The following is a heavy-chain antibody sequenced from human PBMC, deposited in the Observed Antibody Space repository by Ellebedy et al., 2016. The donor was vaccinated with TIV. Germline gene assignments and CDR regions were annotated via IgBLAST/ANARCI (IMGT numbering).Heavy chain of an antibody. J-gene: IGHJ5*02. D-gene: IGHD5-12*01. CDR3: ARGWATARALDL. CDR1: GYTFTGHF. V-gene: IGHV1-2*02. Sequence: AASVKVSCKASGYTFTGHFMHWVRQAPGRGLEWMGRINPNGGATFYAQKFDGRVTMTRDNSISTVYMEVTRMTSDDTAVNYCARGWATARALDLWGKGTLLTVSS. CDR2: INPNGGAT.